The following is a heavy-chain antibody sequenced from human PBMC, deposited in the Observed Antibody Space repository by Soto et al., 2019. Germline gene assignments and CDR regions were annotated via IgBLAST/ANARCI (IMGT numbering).Heavy chain of an antibody. CDR2: ISGSGGST. Sequence: GGSLRLSCAASGFTFSSYAMSWVRQPPGKGLEWVSIISGSGGSTDYADSVKGRFTISRDNSKNTLYLQMNSLRAEDTAVYYCAKITEGRNRTPIDYWGQGILVTVSS. V-gene: IGHV3-23*01. CDR1: GFTFSSYA. J-gene: IGHJ4*02. D-gene: IGHD2-2*01. CDR3: AKITEGRNRTPIDY.